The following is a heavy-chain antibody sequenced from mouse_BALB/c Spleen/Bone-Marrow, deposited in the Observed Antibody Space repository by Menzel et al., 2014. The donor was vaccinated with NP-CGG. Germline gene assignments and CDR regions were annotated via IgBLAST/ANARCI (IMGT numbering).Heavy chain of an antibody. CDR1: GFTFSNYA. CDR3: ARSGREDYIDY. V-gene: IGHV5-6-5*01. CDR2: ISSGGNT. Sequence: EVQGVESGGGLVKPGGSLKLSCAASGFTFSNYAMSWVRQTPEKRLEWVASISSGGNTYYPDSVKGRFTISRDNARNILYLQMRSLRSEDTAMYYCARSGREDYIDYWGQGTTLTVSS. J-gene: IGHJ2*01.